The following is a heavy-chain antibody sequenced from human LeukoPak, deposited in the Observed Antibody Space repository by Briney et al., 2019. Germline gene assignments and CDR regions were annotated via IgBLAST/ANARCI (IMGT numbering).Heavy chain of an antibody. J-gene: IGHJ4*02. V-gene: IGHV2-70*04. CDR2: IDWDDDK. D-gene: IGHD3-9*01. CDR1: GFSLSTSGMR. Sequence: SSPALVKPTQTLTLTCTFSGFSLSTSGMRVSWIRQPPGKALEWLARIDWDDDKFYSTSLKTRLTISKDTSKNQVVLTMTNMDPVDTATYYCARSYYDILTGYLDWGQGTLVTVSS. CDR3: ARSYYDILTGYLD.